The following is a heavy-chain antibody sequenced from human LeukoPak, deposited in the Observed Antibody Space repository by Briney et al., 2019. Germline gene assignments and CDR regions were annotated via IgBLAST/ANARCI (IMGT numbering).Heavy chain of an antibody. CDR2: IYYRGST. CDR3: ARSVVPAALDSNWFDH. CDR1: GGSISSYY. J-gene: IGHJ5*02. Sequence: SETLSITCTVSGGSISSYYWSWIRQPPGKGLEWIGYIYYRGSTNYNPSLKSRVTISVDTSKNQFSLKLSSVTAADTAVYYCARSVVPAALDSNWFDHWGQGTLVTVSS. D-gene: IGHD2-2*01. V-gene: IGHV4-59*01.